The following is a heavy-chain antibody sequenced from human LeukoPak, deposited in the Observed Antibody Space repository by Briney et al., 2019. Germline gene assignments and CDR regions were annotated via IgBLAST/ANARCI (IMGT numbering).Heavy chain of an antibody. CDR2: IHYTGRA. CDR1: GGSISGYY. CDR3: ARHKALHKGDAFDI. Sequence: SETLSLTCTVSGGSISGYYWIWIRQPPGKGLEWIAYIHYTGRANYSPSFKSRATISVDTSKNQCSLRLSSVTTADTGVYYCARHKALHKGDAFDIWGQGTMVTVSS. J-gene: IGHJ3*02. V-gene: IGHV4-59*08.